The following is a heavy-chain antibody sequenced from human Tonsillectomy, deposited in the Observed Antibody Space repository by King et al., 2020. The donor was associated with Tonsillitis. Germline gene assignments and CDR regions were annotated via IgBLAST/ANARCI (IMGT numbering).Heavy chain of an antibody. V-gene: IGHV1-69*01. CDR1: GGTFSIYA. D-gene: IGHD3-22*01. CDR2: IIPIFGSG. CDR3: AREIYDCRGYLSFSAFEN. J-gene: IGHJ3*02. Sequence: QLVQSGAEVKKPGSSVKVSCKASGGTFSIYAITWVRQAPGQGLEWMGGIIPIFGSGNYAQKFQGRVTITADESTSTAYMELSSLISEDTAVYYCAREIYDCRGYLSFSAFENWGQGTMVAV.